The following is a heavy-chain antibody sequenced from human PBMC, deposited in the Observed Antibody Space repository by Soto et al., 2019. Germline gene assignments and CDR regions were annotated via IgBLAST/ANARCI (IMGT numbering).Heavy chain of an antibody. CDR1: GGTFSSYA. CDR3: ASRLVGAGYHLSVSAY. V-gene: IGHV1-69*12. CDR2: IIPIFGTT. Sequence: QVQLVQSGAEVKKPGSSVKVSCKASGGTFSSYAISWERQAPGQGLEWMGGIIPIFGTTNYEQKFQGRVTITADVSTSTADLGLSSLGPEDTVVYSRASRLVGAGYHLSVSAYWCQGTLLSVSS. D-gene: IGHD5-12*01. J-gene: IGHJ4*02.